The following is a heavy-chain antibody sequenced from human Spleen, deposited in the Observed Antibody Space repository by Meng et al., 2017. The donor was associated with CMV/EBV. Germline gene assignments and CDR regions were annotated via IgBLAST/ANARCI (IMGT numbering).Heavy chain of an antibody. CDR3: ARGPSRYSPDYYYGMDV. V-gene: IGHV3-30*02. J-gene: IGHJ6*02. D-gene: IGHD3-9*01. CDR1: DSTFSGYG. Sequence: GESLKISCAVSDSTFSGYGIHWVRQAPGKGLEWVSFIRFDGSKTYYAESVKGRFTIARDKVKKTLFLHMDSLRPQDAAVYYCARGPSRYSPDYYYGMDVWGQGTTVTVSS. CDR2: IRFDGSKT.